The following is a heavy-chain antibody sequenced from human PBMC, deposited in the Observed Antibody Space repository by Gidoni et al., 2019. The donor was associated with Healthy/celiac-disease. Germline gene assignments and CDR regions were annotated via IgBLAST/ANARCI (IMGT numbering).Heavy chain of an antibody. Sequence: QVQLVESGGGVVQPGRSLRPPCAASGFTFSSYAMHWVRQAPGKGLEWVAVISYDGSNKYYADSVKGRFTISRDNSKNTLYLQMNSLRAEDTAVYYCAREEYYDSSGYSGYAFDIWGQGTMVTVSS. CDR1: GFTFSSYA. J-gene: IGHJ3*02. V-gene: IGHV3-30-3*01. D-gene: IGHD3-22*01. CDR2: ISYDGSNK. CDR3: AREEYYDSSGYSGYAFDI.